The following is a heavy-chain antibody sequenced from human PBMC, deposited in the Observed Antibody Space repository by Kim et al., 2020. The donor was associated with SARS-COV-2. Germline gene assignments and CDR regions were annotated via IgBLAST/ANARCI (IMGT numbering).Heavy chain of an antibody. Sequence: GGSLRLSCAASGFTFSTYAMHWVRQAPGKGLEWVAVISYDGSKKFYADSVKGRFTISRDNSKNTLYLQMNSLRTEDTAVFYCARDGVGATDAEYFLHWG. V-gene: IGHV3-30-3*01. CDR1: GFTFSTYA. D-gene: IGHD1-26*01. J-gene: IGHJ1*01. CDR2: ISYDGSKK. CDR3: ARDGVGATDAEYFLH.